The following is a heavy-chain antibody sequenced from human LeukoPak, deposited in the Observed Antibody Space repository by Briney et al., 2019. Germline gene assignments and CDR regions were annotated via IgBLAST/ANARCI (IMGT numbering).Heavy chain of an antibody. J-gene: IGHJ4*02. V-gene: IGHV4-4*07. D-gene: IGHD1-1*01. Sequence: LXXXXSXGSIXXXXXSXXXXXXXXXXXXIGYIYTSGSTNYNPSLKSRVTMSVDTSKNQFSLKLSSVTAADTAVYYCARGSSRRPFDYWGQGTLVTVSS. CDR1: XGSIXXXX. CDR3: ARGSSRRPFDY. CDR2: IYTSGST.